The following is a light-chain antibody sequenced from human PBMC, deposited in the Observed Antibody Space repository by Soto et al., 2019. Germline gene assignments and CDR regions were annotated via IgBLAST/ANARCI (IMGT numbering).Light chain of an antibody. CDR2: EGS. V-gene: IGLV2-23*01. CDR1: SSDVGSYNL. J-gene: IGLJ1*01. CDR3: CSYAGSSTYV. Sequence: QSVLTQPASVSGSPGQSITISCTGTSSDVGSYNLVSWYQQHPGKAPKLMIYEGSKRPSGVSNRFSGSKSGNPASLTISGRQAEDEADYYCCSYAGSSTYVFGTGTKLTVL.